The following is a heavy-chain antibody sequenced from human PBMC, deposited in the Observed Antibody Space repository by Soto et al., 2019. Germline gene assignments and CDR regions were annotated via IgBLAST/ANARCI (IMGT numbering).Heavy chain of an antibody. CDR2: ISAYNGNT. CDR1: GGTFSSYA. V-gene: IGHV1-18*01. Sequence: ASVKVSCKASGGTFSSYAISWVRQAPGQGLEWMGWISAYNGNTNYAQKLQGRVTMTTDTSTSTAYMELRSLRSDDTAVYYCATEPSIAVAGNYWGQGTLVTVSS. J-gene: IGHJ4*02. D-gene: IGHD6-19*01. CDR3: ATEPSIAVAGNY.